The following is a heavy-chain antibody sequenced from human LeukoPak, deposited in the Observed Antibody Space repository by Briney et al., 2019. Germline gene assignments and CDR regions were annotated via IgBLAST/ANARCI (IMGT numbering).Heavy chain of an antibody. CDR2: INSGGDAT. CDR3: ARELLPDSSSSYFDY. Sequence: GGSLRLSCAASGFTFSIHNMDWVRQAPGKGLEWISYINSGGDATHYADSVKGRFTISRDNAKNSLYLQMNSLRAEDTAVYYCARELLPDSSSSYFDYWGQGTLVTVSS. CDR1: GFTFSIHN. D-gene: IGHD6-6*01. V-gene: IGHV3-48*04. J-gene: IGHJ4*02.